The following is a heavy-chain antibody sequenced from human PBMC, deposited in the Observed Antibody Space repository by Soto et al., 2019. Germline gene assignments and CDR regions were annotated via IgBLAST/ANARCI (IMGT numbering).Heavy chain of an antibody. CDR2: ISTTSSYI. CDR1: GFTFSGYS. D-gene: IGHD2-8*01. V-gene: IGHV3-21*01. CDR3: ARGSNGDLDY. Sequence: GGSLRLSCAASGFTFSGYSMNWVRQAPGKGLEWVSFISTTSSYIYYADSVKGRFTISRDNAENSLYLQMNSLRADDTAVYYCARGSNGDLDYWGQGTLVTVSS. J-gene: IGHJ4*02.